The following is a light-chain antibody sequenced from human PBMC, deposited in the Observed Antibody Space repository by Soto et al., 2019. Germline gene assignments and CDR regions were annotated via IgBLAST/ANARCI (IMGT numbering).Light chain of an antibody. J-gene: IGKJ5*01. CDR1: RSLVHSNGHTY. CDR2: EAS. CDR3: MQATQSPHT. V-gene: IGKV2-24*01. Sequence: DIVMTQTPLSSPVPLGQPASISCRSSRSLVHSNGHTYLSWLHQRPGQPPRLLIYEASNRFSGVPERFTGSGAGTDFTLRISRVEAEDVGVYYCMQATQSPHTFGQGTRLEIK.